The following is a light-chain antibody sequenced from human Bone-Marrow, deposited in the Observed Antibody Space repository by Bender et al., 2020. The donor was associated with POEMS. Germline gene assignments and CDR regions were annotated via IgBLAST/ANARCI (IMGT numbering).Light chain of an antibody. CDR3: CSYAGSGTLV. Sequence: QSALTQPASVSGSPGQSITISCTGTSSDVGSYDLVSWYQQHPGKAPKLMIYEGSKRPSGVSNRFSGSKSGNTASLTISGLQADDEAEYHCCSYAGSGTLVFGGGTKLTVL. V-gene: IGLV2-23*01. CDR2: EGS. CDR1: SSDVGSYDL. J-gene: IGLJ3*02.